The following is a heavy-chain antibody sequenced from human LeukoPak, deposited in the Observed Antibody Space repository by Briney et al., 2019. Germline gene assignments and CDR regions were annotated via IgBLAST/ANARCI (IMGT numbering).Heavy chain of an antibody. D-gene: IGHD6-19*01. V-gene: IGHV4-34*01. CDR1: GGSFSGYY. CDR2: INHSGST. J-gene: IGHJ4*02. CDR3: ARGHSSGWYFLNY. Sequence: SETLSLTCAVYGGSFSGYYWSWIRQPPGKGLEWIGEINHSGSTNYNPSLKGRVTISVDTSKNQFSLKLSSVTAADTAVYYCARGHSSGWYFLNYWGQGTLVTVSS.